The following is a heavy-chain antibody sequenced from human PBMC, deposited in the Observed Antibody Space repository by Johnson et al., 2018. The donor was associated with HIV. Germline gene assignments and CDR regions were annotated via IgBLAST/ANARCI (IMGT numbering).Heavy chain of an antibody. Sequence: QVQLVESGGDLVQPGGSLRLSCAASGFTFSSYWMHWVRQAPGKGLEWVAFIYYDGGNKYYADSVKGRFTISRDNSKNTLFLQMNTLRAEDTAVYHCARVIGYDSSGKAFDIWGQGTMVTVSS. CDR2: IYYDGGNK. J-gene: IGHJ3*02. D-gene: IGHD3-22*01. CDR3: ARVIGYDSSGKAFDI. CDR1: GFTFSSYW. V-gene: IGHV3-30-3*01.